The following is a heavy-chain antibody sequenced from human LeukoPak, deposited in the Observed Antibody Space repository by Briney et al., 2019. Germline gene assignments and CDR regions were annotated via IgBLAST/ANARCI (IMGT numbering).Heavy chain of an antibody. V-gene: IGHV4-59*01. CDR3: ARDQGTYYYDSGSPNWFDP. Sequence: PSETLSLTCTVSGGSINSFYWSWIRQPPGKGLEWIGYIYYSGSTNYNPSLKSRVTISVDTSKTRFSLKLTAVTAADTAVYYCARDQGTYYYDSGSPNWFDPWGQGTLVTVSS. D-gene: IGHD3-10*01. CDR2: IYYSGST. J-gene: IGHJ5*02. CDR1: GGSINSFY.